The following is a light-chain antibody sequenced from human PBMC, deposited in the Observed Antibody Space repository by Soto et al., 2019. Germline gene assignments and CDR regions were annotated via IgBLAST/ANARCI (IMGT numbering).Light chain of an antibody. CDR1: SSDVGGYNY. J-gene: IGLJ2*01. V-gene: IGLV2-11*01. Sequence: QSALTQPRSVSGSPGQSVTISCTGTSSDVGGYNYVSWYQQHPGKAPKLMIFDVSKRPSGVPDRFAGSRSGNTASLTISGLQAEDEADYYCCSYAVWYTLIFGGGTKLTVL. CDR3: CSYAVWYTLI. CDR2: DVS.